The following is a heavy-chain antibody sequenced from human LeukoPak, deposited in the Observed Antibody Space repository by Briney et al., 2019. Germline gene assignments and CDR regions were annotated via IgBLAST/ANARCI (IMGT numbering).Heavy chain of an antibody. Sequence: PSETLSLTCTVSGGSISSVDFYWSWIRQPPGKGLEWIGYIYYSGNTYFNPSLKSRVNISVDTSKNQFSLRLSSVTAADTAVYYGAREEMATMNWFDPWGQGTLVTVSS. J-gene: IGHJ5*02. D-gene: IGHD5-24*01. CDR2: IYYSGNT. CDR3: AREEMATMNWFDP. CDR1: GGSISSVDFY. V-gene: IGHV4-30-4*08.